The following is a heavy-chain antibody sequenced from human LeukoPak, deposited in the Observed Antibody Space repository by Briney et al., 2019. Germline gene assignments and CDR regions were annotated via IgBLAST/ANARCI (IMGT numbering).Heavy chain of an antibody. CDR3: AKAQGMVRGVIDAFDI. D-gene: IGHD3-10*01. CDR1: GFTFSSYA. Sequence: GGSLRLSCAASGFTFSSYAMSWVRQAPGKGLEWVSAISGSGGSTYYADSVKGRFTISRDNSKNTLYLQMNSLRAEDTAVHYCAKAQGMVRGVIDAFDIWGQGTMVTVSS. J-gene: IGHJ3*02. CDR2: ISGSGGST. V-gene: IGHV3-23*01.